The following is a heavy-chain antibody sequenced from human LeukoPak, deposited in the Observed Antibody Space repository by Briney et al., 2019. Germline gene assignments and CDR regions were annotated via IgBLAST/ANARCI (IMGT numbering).Heavy chain of an antibody. CDR3: ARHPIFIYGSGSYFRPYYGVDV. J-gene: IGHJ6*02. D-gene: IGHD3-10*01. Sequence: ASVKVSCKASGYTFTSYAMHWVRQAPGQRLEWMGWINAGNGNTKYSQKFQGRVTITRDTSASTAYMELSSLRSEDTAVYYCARHPIFIYGSGSYFRPYYGVDVWGQGTTVTVSS. V-gene: IGHV1-3*01. CDR2: INAGNGNT. CDR1: GYTFTSYA.